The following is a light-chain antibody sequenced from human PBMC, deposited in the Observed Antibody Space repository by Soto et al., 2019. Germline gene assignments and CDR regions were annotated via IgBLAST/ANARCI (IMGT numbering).Light chain of an antibody. V-gene: IGKV1-39*01. CDR2: AAS. Sequence: DIQMTQSPSSLSASVGDRVTITGRASQSISSYLNWYQQKPGKVPKLLIYAASSLQSGVPSRFSGSGSGTDFTLTISSLQPEDFATYYCQQSYSTPNTFGQGTKVDIK. J-gene: IGKJ2*01. CDR1: QSISSY. CDR3: QQSYSTPNT.